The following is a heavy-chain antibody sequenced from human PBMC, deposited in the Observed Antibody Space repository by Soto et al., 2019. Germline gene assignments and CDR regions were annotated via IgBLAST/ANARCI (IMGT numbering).Heavy chain of an antibody. J-gene: IGHJ4*02. D-gene: IGHD3-10*01. V-gene: IGHV3-48*01. Sequence: EVQLVESGGGLVQPGGSLRLSCAASGFTFSTYGMDWVRQAPGKGLEWVSYISSSSSTIYYADSVKGRFTIPRDNGKNSLYLQMNSLRAEDTAVYYCAAQNYYGSGSYLDWGQGTLVTVSS. CDR2: ISSSSSTI. CDR1: GFTFSTYG. CDR3: AAQNYYGSGSYLD.